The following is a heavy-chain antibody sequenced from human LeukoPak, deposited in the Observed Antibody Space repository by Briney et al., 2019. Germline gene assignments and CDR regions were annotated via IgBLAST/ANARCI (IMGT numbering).Heavy chain of an antibody. Sequence: PGKGLEWFSYISSSSSTIYYADSVKGRFTISRDNAKNSLYLQMNSLRAEDTAVYYCARSPVWGQGTLVTVSS. J-gene: IGHJ4*02. CDR3: ARSPV. CDR2: ISSSSSTI. V-gene: IGHV3-48*04.